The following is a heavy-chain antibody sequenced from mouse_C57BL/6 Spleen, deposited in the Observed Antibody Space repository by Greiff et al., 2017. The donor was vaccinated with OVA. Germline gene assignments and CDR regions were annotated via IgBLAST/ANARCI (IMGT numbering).Heavy chain of an antibody. CDR2: IYPRSGNT. D-gene: IGHD1-1*01. J-gene: IGHJ2*01. V-gene: IGHV1-81*01. Sequence: QVQLKQSGAELARPGASVKLSCKASGYTFTSYGISWVKQRTGQGLEWIGEIYPRSGNTYYNEKFKGKATLTADKSSSTAYMELRSLTSEDSAVYFCARVTTVVTYFDYWGQGTTLTVSS. CDR1: GYTFTSYG. CDR3: ARVTTVVTYFDY.